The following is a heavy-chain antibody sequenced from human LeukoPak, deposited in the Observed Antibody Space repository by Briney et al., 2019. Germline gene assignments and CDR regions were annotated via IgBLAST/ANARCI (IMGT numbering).Heavy chain of an antibody. V-gene: IGHV3-48*01. D-gene: IGHD2-15*01. CDR3: ARDASRYCSGGNCYSGLLGYFDY. CDR2: ISRSGSTI. J-gene: IGHJ4*02. Sequence: GGSLRLSCAASGFTFSSYNMNWVRQAPGKGLEWVSYISRSGSTIKFADSVKGRFTISRDNAKNSLYLQMSSLRAEDTAVYYCARDASRYCSGGNCYSGLLGYFDYWGQGTLVTVSS. CDR1: GFTFSSYN.